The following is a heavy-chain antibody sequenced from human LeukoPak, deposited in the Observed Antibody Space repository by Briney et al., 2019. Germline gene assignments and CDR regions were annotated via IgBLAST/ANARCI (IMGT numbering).Heavy chain of an antibody. J-gene: IGHJ4*02. CDR1: GGTFSSYA. D-gene: IGHD6-13*01. Sequence: SVKVSCKASGGTFSSYAISWVRQAPGQGLEWMGRIIPILGIANYAQKFQGRVTITADKSTSTAYMELSSLRSEDTAVYYCAIGYSSSWYELRFDYWGQGTLVTVSS. V-gene: IGHV1-69*04. CDR2: IIPILGIA. CDR3: AIGYSSSWYELRFDY.